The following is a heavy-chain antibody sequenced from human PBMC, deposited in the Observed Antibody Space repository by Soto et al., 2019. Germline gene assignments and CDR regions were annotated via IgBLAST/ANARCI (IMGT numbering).Heavy chain of an antibody. J-gene: IGHJ5*02. D-gene: IGHD2-2*01. Sequence: LSLTRTVSGATLHIVGYYWAWIRQNPGKGLEWIGYIYYTGVTYYNPSLGSRVNTSVDTSKNQFSLELTSVTAADTAVYYCARDGSSTANWLAPWGKGLLVTVSS. CDR2: IYYTGVT. CDR3: ARDGSSTANWLAP. CDR1: GATLHIVGYY. V-gene: IGHV4-31*03.